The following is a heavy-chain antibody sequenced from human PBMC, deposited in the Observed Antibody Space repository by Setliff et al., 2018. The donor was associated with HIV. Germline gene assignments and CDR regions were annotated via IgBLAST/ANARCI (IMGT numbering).Heavy chain of an antibody. CDR3: ATGSEVVIIHEAFDM. CDR1: GHTLTKLS. D-gene: IGHD3-22*01. CDR2: FYREEGEA. Sequence: ASVKVSCKVSGHTLTKLSMHWVRQAPGKGLEWMGAFYREEGEAFYPQNFQGRLTMTEDTSTDTACMELSSLRFENTAVYFCATGSEVVIIHEAFDMWGQGTMVTVSS. V-gene: IGHV1-24*01. J-gene: IGHJ3*02.